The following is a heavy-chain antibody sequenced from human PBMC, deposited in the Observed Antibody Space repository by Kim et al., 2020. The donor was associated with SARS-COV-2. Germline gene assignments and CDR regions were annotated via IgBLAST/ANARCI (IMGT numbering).Heavy chain of an antibody. V-gene: IGHV3-30*02. D-gene: IGHD7-27*01. J-gene: IGHJ4*02. CDR3: AKDLALYGSLGYFDY. Sequence: DSVKGRFTISRDNSKNTLYLQMNSLRAEDTAVYYCAKDLALYGSLGYFDYWGQGTLVTVSS.